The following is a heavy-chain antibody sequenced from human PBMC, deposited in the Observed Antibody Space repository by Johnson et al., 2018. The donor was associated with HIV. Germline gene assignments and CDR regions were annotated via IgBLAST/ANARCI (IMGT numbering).Heavy chain of an antibody. CDR2: ISGSGGST. D-gene: IGHD3-22*01. J-gene: IGHJ3*01. Sequence: VQLVESGGGLVQPGGSLRLSCAASGFTFSSYAMSWVRQAPGKGLEWVSAISGSGGSTYYADSVKGRFTISRDNSKNTLYLQMNSLRAEDTAVYYCARATYYYESSGYLTRPRAFDVWGQGTIVTVSS. CDR3: ARATYYYESSGYLTRPRAFDV. V-gene: IGHV3-23*04. CDR1: GFTFSSYA.